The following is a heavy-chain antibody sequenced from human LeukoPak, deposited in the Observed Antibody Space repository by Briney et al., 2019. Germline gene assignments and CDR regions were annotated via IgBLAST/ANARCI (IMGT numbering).Heavy chain of an antibody. D-gene: IGHD2-2*01. J-gene: IGHJ6*03. CDR3: AKAVVPAAIAYYYYMDV. CDR1: GFTFSGYA. Sequence: GGSLRLSCAASGFTFSGYAMSWVRQAPGKGLEWVSAISGSGGSTYYADSVKGRFTISRDNAKKSLYLQMNSLRAEDTAVYYCAKAVVPAAIAYYYYMDVWGKGTTVTVSS. CDR2: ISGSGGST. V-gene: IGHV3-23*01.